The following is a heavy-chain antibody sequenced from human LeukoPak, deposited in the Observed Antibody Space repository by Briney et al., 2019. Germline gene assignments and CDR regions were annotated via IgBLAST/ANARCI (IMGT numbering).Heavy chain of an antibody. D-gene: IGHD2-2*01. CDR3: PRGSDIVVVPAASY. CDR2: ISSSSSYI. V-gene: IGHV3-21*01. CDR1: GFTFSSYS. J-gene: IGHJ4*02. Sequence: GGSLRLSCAASGFTFSSYSMNWVRQAPGKGLEWVSSISSSSSYIYYADSVKGRFTISRDNAKNSLYLQMNSLRAEDTAVYYCPRGSDIVVVPAASYWGQGTLVTVSS.